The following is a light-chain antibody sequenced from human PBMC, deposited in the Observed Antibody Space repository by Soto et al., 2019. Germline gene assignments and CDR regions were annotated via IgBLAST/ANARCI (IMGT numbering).Light chain of an antibody. CDR3: QQYNTYSPA. V-gene: IGKV1-5*03. J-gene: IGKJ2*01. CDR2: KAS. CDR1: QSISDW. Sequence: DIQVTQSPSTLSASVGDRVTITCRASQSISDWLAWYQQKPGKAPKLLIYKASSLESGVPSRFSGSGSGTEFTLTISSLQPDDFATYYCQQYNTYSPAFGQGTKLEIK.